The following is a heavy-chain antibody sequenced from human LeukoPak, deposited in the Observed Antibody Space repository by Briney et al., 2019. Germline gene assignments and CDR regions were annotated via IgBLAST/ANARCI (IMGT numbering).Heavy chain of an antibody. D-gene: IGHD5-12*01. CDR1: GCTFSRDW. V-gene: IGHV3-74*01. CDR3: ARVNGGYESIGMDY. J-gene: IGHJ4*02. Sequence: PLRCLRLSCAVSGCTFSRDWVKWVGQAPSKGMMWVSRMHGYGSRTIYADSVKGRFTISRDNAKNTLYLQMNSLRDEDTAVYYCARVNGGYESIGMDYWGQGTLVTVSS. CDR2: MHGYGSRT.